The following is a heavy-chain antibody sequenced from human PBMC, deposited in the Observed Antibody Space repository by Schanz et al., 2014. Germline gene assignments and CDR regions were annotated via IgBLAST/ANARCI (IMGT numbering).Heavy chain of an antibody. CDR1: GNTLSAYY. CDR2: IDPNSGGT. Sequence: QVPLVQSGAEVKKPGSSVKVSCTASGNTLSAYYIHWIRQAPGQGLEWMGWIDPNSGGTNYAQKFQGRVTMTSDTSITTVYMEVNSLTSDDTAVFYCARTASHDVWRGYIPHYAFDLWGQGTVVIVSS. V-gene: IGHV1-2*02. CDR3: ARTASHDVWRGYIPHYAFDL. J-gene: IGHJ3*01. D-gene: IGHD3-3*01.